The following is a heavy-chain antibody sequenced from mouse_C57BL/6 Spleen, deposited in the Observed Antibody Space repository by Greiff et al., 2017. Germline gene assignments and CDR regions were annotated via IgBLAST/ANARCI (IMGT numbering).Heavy chain of an antibody. Sequence: ESGPGLVKPSQSLSLTCSVTGYSFTSGYYCNWLRPFPGNKREWLGYISYDGSNNYNPSLKNRISITRDTSKNKFFLKLKSLTTEDTATFYGARVFDVWGTGTTVTVSS. CDR1: GYSFTSGYY. V-gene: IGHV3-6*01. J-gene: IGHJ1*03. CDR3: ARVFDV. CDR2: ISYDGSN.